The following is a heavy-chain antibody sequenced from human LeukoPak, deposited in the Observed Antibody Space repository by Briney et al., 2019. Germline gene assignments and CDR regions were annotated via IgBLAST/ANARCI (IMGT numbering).Heavy chain of an antibody. CDR2: ISYDGSNK. D-gene: IGHD1-26*01. Sequence: PGGSLRLSCAASGFTFSSYAMHWVRQAPGKGLEWVAVISYDGSNKYYADSVKGRFTISRDNSKNTLYLQMNSLRAEDTSVYYCARDLRSGSYLSRIVQYWGQGTLVTVSS. V-gene: IGHV3-30*04. CDR3: ARDLRSGSYLSRIVQY. CDR1: GFTFSSYA. J-gene: IGHJ4*02.